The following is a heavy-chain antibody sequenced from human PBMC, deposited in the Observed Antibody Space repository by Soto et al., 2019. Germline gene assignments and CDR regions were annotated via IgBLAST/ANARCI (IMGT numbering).Heavy chain of an antibody. Sequence: SETLSLTCTVSGDSTSTYYWSWIRQPPGKGLEWIGHIHYSGGTNYNPSLKSRVTISVDTSKSHLSLKLSSVTPADTAVYYCARDFRRGFSDGYIGYYDYWVQGTLVTVSS. CDR2: IHYSGGT. CDR1: GDSTSTYY. V-gene: IGHV4-59*01. J-gene: IGHJ4*02. CDR3: ARDFRRGFSDGYIGYYDY. D-gene: IGHD5-18*01.